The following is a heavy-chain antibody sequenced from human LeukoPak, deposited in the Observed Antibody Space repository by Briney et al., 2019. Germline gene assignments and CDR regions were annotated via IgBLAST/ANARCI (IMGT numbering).Heavy chain of an antibody. D-gene: IGHD1-26*01. J-gene: IGHJ4*02. CDR3: AKDVGKWESLHFFDY. V-gene: IGHV3-9*01. CDR1: GFTFDAYA. Sequence: GGSLRLSCTASGFTFDAYAMHWVRQAPGKGLEWVSGLTWSNNEVGYAGSVRGRFTISRDDSRNTLYLQMNSLRGDDTAVYYCAKDVGKWESLHFFDYWGQGTLVTVSS. CDR2: LTWSNNEV.